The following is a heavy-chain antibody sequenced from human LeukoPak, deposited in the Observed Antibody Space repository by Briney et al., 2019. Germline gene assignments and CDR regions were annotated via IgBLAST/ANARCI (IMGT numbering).Heavy chain of an antibody. CDR1: GFTFSSYG. Sequence: GGSLRLSCAASGFTFSSYGMHWVRQAPGKGLEWVAVISYDGSNKYYADSVKGRFTISRDNSKNTLYLQMNSLKTEDTAVYYCTADLRRTYRDSSDYLLSDSWGQGTLVTVSS. CDR2: ISYDGSNK. D-gene: IGHD3-22*01. J-gene: IGHJ4*02. V-gene: IGHV3-30*03. CDR3: TADLRRTYRDSSDYLLSDS.